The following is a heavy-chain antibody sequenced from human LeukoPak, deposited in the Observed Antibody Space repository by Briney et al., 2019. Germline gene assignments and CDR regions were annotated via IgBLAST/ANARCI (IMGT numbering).Heavy chain of an antibody. J-gene: IGHJ4*02. V-gene: IGHV3-53*01. CDR2: INSGGST. Sequence: PGGSLRLSCAASGFTFSSYAMHWVRQAPGKGLEWVSLINSGGSTYYADSVKGRLTISRDNSKNTLYLQMDSLRAEDTAVYYCASRSLYYYGSGSYPLVFDYWGQGTLVTVSS. D-gene: IGHD3-10*01. CDR3: ASRSLYYYGSGSYPLVFDY. CDR1: GFTFSSYA.